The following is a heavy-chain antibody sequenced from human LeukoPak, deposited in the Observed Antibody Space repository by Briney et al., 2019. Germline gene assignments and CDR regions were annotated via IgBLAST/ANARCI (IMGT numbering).Heavy chain of an antibody. Sequence: SETLSLTCAVYGGSFSGYYWSWIRQPPGKGLEWIGEIDHSGSTYYNPSLKSRVTISVDTSRNHFSLRLSSVTAADTAVYYCARLPVVVVPAWFDPWGQGTLVTVSS. J-gene: IGHJ5*02. CDR1: GGSFSGYY. CDR2: IDHSGST. CDR3: ARLPVVVVPAWFDP. D-gene: IGHD2-15*01. V-gene: IGHV4-34*01.